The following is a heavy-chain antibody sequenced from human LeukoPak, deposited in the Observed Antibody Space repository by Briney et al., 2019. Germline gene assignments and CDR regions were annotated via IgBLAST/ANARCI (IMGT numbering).Heavy chain of an antibody. CDR2: VYYSGST. D-gene: IGHD6-19*01. V-gene: IGHV4-61*01. J-gene: IGHJ5*02. CDR3: ARVLGRGGLVMVWFDP. Sequence: SETLSLTCTVSGGSISSSSYYWSWIRQPPGKGLEWIGYVYYSGSTNYNPSLKSRVTISVDTSKNQFSLKLSSVTAADTAVNYCARVLGRGGLVMVWFDPWGQGTLVTVSS. CDR1: GGSISSSSYY.